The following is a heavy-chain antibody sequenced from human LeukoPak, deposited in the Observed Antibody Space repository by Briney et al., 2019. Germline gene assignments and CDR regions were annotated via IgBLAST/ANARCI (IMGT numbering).Heavy chain of an antibody. CDR2: ISEDGRST. CDR1: GFTFRIYD. Sequence: GGSLRLSCAASGFTFRIYDMSWVRQAPGKGLEWVSAISEDGRSTYYADSVKGRFTVSRDNSKNTLFLQMNDLRAEDTATYYCGRRTPTSTTVVIARYWYFDLWGRGTLVTVSS. V-gene: IGHV3-23*01. CDR3: GRRTPTSTTVVIARYWYFDL. D-gene: IGHD4-23*01. J-gene: IGHJ2*01.